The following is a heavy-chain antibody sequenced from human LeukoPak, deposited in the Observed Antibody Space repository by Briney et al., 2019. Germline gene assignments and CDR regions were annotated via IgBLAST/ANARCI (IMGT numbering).Heavy chain of an antibody. J-gene: IGHJ5*02. CDR3: AREEGHCDSTSCYPWFDP. CDR2: IYHSGST. V-gene: IGHV4-38-2*02. CDR1: DYSLSSGYY. D-gene: IGHD2-2*01. Sequence: SETLSLTCVVSDYSLSSGYYWGWIRQPPGKGLEWIGSIYHSGSTYYNPSLKNRVIISIDTSKNQFSLKLSSVTAAGTAVYYCAREEGHCDSTSCYPWFDPWGQGTLVTVSS.